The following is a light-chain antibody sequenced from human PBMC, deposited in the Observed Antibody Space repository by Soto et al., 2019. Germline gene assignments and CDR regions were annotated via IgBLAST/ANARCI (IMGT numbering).Light chain of an antibody. CDR1: QGIRND. J-gene: IGKJ1*01. CDR3: QQRSSWWT. Sequence: IQMTQSPSSLSASVGDRVTITCRASQGIRNDLGWYQQKPGKAPKLLIYAASSLQSGVPSRFSGSGSGTDFTLTISSLEPEDFAVYYCQQRSSWWTFGQGTKVDIK. CDR2: AAS. V-gene: IGKV1-6*01.